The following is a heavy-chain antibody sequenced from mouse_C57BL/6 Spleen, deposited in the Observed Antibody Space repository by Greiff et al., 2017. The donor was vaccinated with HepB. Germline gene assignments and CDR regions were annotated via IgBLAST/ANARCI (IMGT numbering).Heavy chain of an antibody. V-gene: IGHV1-81*01. CDR3: ARDYSNYEFDY. CDR2: IYPRSGNT. D-gene: IGHD2-5*01. J-gene: IGHJ2*01. CDR1: GYTFTSYG. Sequence: QVQLQQSGAELARPGASVKLSCKASGYTFTSYGISWVKQRTGQGLEWIGEIYPRSGNTYYNEKFKGKATLTADKSSSTAYMELRSLTSEDSAVYFGARDYSNYEFDYWGQGTTLTVSS.